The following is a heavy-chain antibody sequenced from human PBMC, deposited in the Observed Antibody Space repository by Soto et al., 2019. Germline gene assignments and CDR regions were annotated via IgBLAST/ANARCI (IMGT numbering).Heavy chain of an antibody. Sequence: QVQLVESGGGVVQPGRSLRLSCAASGFTFSSYAMHWVRQAPGKGLEWVAVVSDDGSNKYYADSVKGRFTISRDNSKNTXXRQTTGRRAENTAVDNCARDDMAGSGQYYDSGMDVWGQGTTVTVSS. V-gene: IGHV3-30-3*01. CDR3: ARDDMAGSGQYYDSGMDV. J-gene: IGHJ6*02. CDR2: VSDDGSNK. CDR1: GFTFSSYA. D-gene: IGHD6-19*01.